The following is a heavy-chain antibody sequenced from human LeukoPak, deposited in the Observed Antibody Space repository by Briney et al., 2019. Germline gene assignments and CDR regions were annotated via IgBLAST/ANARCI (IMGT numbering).Heavy chain of an antibody. J-gene: IGHJ4*02. Sequence: SETLSLTCTVSGGTISSYYWSWIRQPPGKGLEWIGYIYYSGSTNYNPSLKSRVTISVDTSKNQFSLKLSSVTAADMAVYYCARDSGAAGTDYWGQGTLVTVSS. CDR3: ARDSGAAGTDY. D-gene: IGHD6-13*01. V-gene: IGHV4-59*01. CDR2: IYYSGST. CDR1: GGTISSYY.